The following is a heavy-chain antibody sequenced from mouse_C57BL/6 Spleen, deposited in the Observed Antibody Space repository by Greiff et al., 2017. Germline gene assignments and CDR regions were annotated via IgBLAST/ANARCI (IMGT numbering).Heavy chain of an antibody. CDR2: IYPRSGNT. J-gene: IGHJ4*01. Sequence: VQLQQSGAELARPGASVKLSCKASGYTFTSYGISWVKQRTGQGLEWIGEIYPRSGNTYYNEKFKGKATLTADKSSSTAYMELRSLTSEDSAVYFCARSKSNYEKSAMDYWCQGTSVTVSS. CDR1: GYTFTSYG. D-gene: IGHD2-5*01. V-gene: IGHV1-81*01. CDR3: ARSKSNYEKSAMDY.